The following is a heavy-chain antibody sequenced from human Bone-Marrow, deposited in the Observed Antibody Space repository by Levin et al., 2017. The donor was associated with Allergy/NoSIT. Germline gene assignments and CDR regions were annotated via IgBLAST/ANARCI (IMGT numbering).Heavy chain of an antibody. D-gene: IGHD3-9*01. J-gene: IGHJ4*02. V-gene: IGHV4-34*01. Sequence: SETLSLTCAVYGGSFSDYYWSWIRQPPGKGLEWIGEINHGGSTNYNPSLKSRVTISVDTSKNQFSLKLSSVTAADTAVYYCARDDILTGYAQDYWGQGTLVTVSS. CDR3: ARDDILTGYAQDY. CDR1: GGSFSDYY. CDR2: INHGGST.